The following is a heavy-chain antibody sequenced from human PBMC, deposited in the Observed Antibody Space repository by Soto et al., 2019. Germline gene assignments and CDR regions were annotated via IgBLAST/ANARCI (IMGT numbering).Heavy chain of an antibody. CDR3: VRDLDGSGSYYTDY. Sequence: SVKVSCKASGGTFSSYAISWVRQAPGQGLEWMGGIIPIFGTANYAQKFQGRVTMTTDTSTSTAYMELKSLRSDDTAVYYCVRDLDGSGSYYTDYWGQGTLVTVSS. CDR2: IIPIFGTA. CDR1: GGTFSSYA. J-gene: IGHJ4*02. D-gene: IGHD3-10*01. V-gene: IGHV1-69*05.